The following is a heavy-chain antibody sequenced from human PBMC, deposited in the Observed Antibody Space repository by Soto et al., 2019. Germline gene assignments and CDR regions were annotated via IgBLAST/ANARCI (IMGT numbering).Heavy chain of an antibody. D-gene: IGHD3-22*01. Sequence: PGGSLRLSCAASGFTFIDYYMSWIRQAPGKGHEWVSYISSSDTIISYADSVKGRFTISRDNAKNAQYLQMNSLRAEDTAVYYCARDLGYYDSSGYFDYWGQGTLVTVSS. CDR3: ARDLGYYDSSGYFDY. J-gene: IGHJ4*02. V-gene: IGHV3-11*01. CDR1: GFTFIDYY. CDR2: ISSSDTII.